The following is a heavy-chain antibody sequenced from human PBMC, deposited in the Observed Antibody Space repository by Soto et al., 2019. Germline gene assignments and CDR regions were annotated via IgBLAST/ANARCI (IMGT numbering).Heavy chain of an antibody. D-gene: IGHD6-19*01. CDR2: ISWNSGSI. CDR3: AKEGYSSGDGTIDAFDI. CDR1: GFTFDDYA. V-gene: IGHV3-9*01. J-gene: IGHJ3*02. Sequence: EVQLVESGGGLVQPGRSLRLSCAASGFTFDDYAMHWVRQAPGKGLEWVSGISWNSGSIGYADSVKGRFTISRDNAKNSLYLQMNSLRAEDTALYYCAKEGYSSGDGTIDAFDIWGQGTMVTVSS.